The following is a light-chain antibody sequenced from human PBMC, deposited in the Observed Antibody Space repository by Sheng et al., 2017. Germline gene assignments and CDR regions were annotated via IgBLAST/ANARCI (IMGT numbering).Light chain of an antibody. J-gene: IGLJ3*02. Sequence: QSVLTQPPSASGTPGQRVTISCSGSSSNIGRYSVNWYQQLPGTAPKLLIYSDDQRPSGVPDRFSGSKSGTSASLAISGLQSEDEADYFCAAWDASLNGLFGGGTKLTVL. CDR3: AAWDASLNGL. CDR2: SDD. CDR1: SSNIGRYS. V-gene: IGLV1-44*01.